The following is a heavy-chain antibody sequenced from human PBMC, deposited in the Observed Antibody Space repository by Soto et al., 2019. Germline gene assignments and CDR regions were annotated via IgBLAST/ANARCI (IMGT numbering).Heavy chain of an antibody. J-gene: IGHJ4*02. CDR1: GGSISSSSVY. CDR3: ARHVKKGSSTLRGVDS. Sequence: SETLSLTCTVSGGSISSSSVYWGWIRQPPGKGLEWIGTTYYSGSTYYSPPLQSRVTISVDTSKSQFSLKLTSVTAADTAVYFCARHVKKGSSTLRGVDSWGLETRVTVSS. CDR2: TYYSGST. D-gene: IGHD2-2*01. V-gene: IGHV4-39*01.